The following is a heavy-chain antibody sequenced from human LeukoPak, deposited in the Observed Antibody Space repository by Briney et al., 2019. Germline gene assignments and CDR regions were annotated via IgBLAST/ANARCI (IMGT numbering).Heavy chain of an antibody. CDR1: GFTFSSYA. V-gene: IGHV3-23*01. Sequence: SGGSLRLSCAASGFTFSSYAMSWVRQAPGKGLEWVSAISGSGGSTYYADSVKGRFTISRDNSKNTLYLQMNSLRAEDTAVYYCVGPPFGVVPRYWVPLDYWGQGTLVTVSS. CDR2: ISGSGGST. J-gene: IGHJ4*02. CDR3: VGPPFGVVPRYWVPLDY. D-gene: IGHD3-3*01.